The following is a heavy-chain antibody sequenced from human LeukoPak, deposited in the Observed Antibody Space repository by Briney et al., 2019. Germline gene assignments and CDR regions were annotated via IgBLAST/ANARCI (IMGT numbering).Heavy chain of an antibody. CDR3: AKDRVALAPYYMDV. J-gene: IGHJ6*03. D-gene: IGHD6-19*01. CDR1: GFTFSSYG. CDR2: IRYDGSNK. Sequence: GGSLRLSCAASGFTFSSYGMHWVRQAPGKGLEWVAFIRYDGSNKYYADSVKGRFTISRDNSKNTLYLQMNSLRAKDTAVYYCAKDRVALAPYYMDVWGKGTTVTVSS. V-gene: IGHV3-30*02.